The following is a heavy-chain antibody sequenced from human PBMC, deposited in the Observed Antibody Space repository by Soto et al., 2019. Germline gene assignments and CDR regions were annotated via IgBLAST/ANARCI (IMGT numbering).Heavy chain of an antibody. CDR2: ISHRGST. J-gene: IGHJ3*02. Sequence: SETLCLTGTVSGGSLSGYYWSWIRKHPGKGLERIGYISHRGSTNYNPSLKSRADISVDTSKNQFSLKMSSVTAADTAVYYCARGFTRFGELHMGHGALYIWAQGTMVSLS. D-gene: IGHD3-10*01. CDR3: ARGFTRFGELHMGHGALYI. V-gene: IGHV4-59*01. CDR1: GGSLSGYY.